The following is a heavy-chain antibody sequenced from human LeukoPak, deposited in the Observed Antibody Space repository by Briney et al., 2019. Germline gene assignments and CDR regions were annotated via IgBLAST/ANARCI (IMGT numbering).Heavy chain of an antibody. CDR2: ISSTGGTI. J-gene: IGHJ3*02. D-gene: IGHD2-8*01. CDR3: ARVSYYPHDAFDI. CDR1: GFTFSNYL. Sequence: GGSLRLSCVGSGFTFSNYLMNWVRQAPGKGLEWVSFISSTGGTIYYADAVKGRFTVSRDNAKNSLLLQMNSLRAEDTALYYCARVSYYPHDAFDIWGQGTMVTVSS. V-gene: IGHV3-48*01.